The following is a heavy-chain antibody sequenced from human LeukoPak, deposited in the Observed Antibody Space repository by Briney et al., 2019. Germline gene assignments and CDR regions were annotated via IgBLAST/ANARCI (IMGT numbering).Heavy chain of an antibody. D-gene: IGHD2-21*02. CDR3: ARRGVTTRDSYYYAMHV. J-gene: IGHJ6*02. Sequence: ASVKVSCKASGYTCTNYAVHWVRQAPGQRPEWMGRINPGDGDTKYSQNFQGRVTFARDTSANTAFMELSSLRSEDTAVYYCARRGVTTRDSYYYAMHVWGQGTTVTVSS. CDR1: GYTCTNYA. CDR2: INPGDGDT. V-gene: IGHV1-3*01.